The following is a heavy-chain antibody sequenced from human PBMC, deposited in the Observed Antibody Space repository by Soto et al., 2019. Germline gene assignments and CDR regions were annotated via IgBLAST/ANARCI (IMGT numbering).Heavy chain of an antibody. D-gene: IGHD5-12*01. CDR1: GYTFTIYG. Sequence: ASVKVSCKASGYTFTIYGISWVLQAPGQGLEWMGWISAYNGNTNYAQKLQGRVTMTTDTSTSTAYMELRSLRSDDTAVYYCARDGLVATTFDYWGQGTLATVSS. CDR3: ARDGLVATTFDY. J-gene: IGHJ4*02. CDR2: ISAYNGNT. V-gene: IGHV1-18*01.